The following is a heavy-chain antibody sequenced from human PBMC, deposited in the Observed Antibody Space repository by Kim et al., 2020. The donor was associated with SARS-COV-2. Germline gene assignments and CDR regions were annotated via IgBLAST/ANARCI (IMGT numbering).Heavy chain of an antibody. Sequence: SETLSLTCTVSGGSISSGGYYWSWIRQHPGKGLEWIGYIYYSGSTYYNPSLKSRVTISVDTSKNQFSLKLSSVTAADTAVYYCASGYFDWFHHDYWGQGTLVTVSS. CDR3: ASGYFDWFHHDY. D-gene: IGHD3-9*01. V-gene: IGHV4-31*03. J-gene: IGHJ4*02. CDR1: GGSISSGGYY. CDR2: IYYSGST.